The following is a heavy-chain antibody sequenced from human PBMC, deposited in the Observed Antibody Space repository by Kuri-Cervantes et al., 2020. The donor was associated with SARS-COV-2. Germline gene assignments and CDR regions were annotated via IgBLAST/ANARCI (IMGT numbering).Heavy chain of an antibody. D-gene: IGHD3-3*01. V-gene: IGHV1-2*04. CDR3: ARAFSWDYDFWSGPGGWFDP. CDR2: INPNSGGT. Sequence: ASVKVSCKASGYTFTGYYMHWVRQAPGQGLEWMGWINPNSGGTNYAQKFQGWVTMTRDTYISTAYMELSGLRSDDTAVYYCARAFSWDYDFWSGPGGWFDPWGQGTLVTVSS. CDR1: GYTFTGYY. J-gene: IGHJ5*02.